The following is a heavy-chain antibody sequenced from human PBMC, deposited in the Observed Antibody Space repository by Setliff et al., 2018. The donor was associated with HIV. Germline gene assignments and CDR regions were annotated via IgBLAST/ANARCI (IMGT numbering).Heavy chain of an antibody. CDR3: ARKNYGGAFDI. CDR1: GVSINTYY. D-gene: IGHD3-16*01. J-gene: IGHJ3*02. Sequence: SETLSLTCSVSGVSINTYYWNWVRQSGTGLEWIGYFHYTGGTSYNPSLTRRVAISADTSKNQFSLNLTSVTAADTAVYYCARKNYGGAFDIWGLGTMVTVSS. CDR2: FHYTGGT. V-gene: IGHV4-59*01.